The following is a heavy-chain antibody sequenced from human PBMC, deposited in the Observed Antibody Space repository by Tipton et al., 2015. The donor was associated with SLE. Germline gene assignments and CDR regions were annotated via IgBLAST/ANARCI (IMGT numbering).Heavy chain of an antibody. CDR1: GYSISSGYY. CDR2: IYHGGT. Sequence: TLSLTCVGSGYSISSGYYWGWIRQPPGKGLEWVGSIYHGGTHYNPSLKSRVTISVDPSKNQFSLKLSSVTAADTAVYYCARLKRAPPTVKVWFDPWGQGTLVTVSS. J-gene: IGHJ5*02. V-gene: IGHV4-38-2*01. CDR3: ARLKRAPPTVKVWFDP. D-gene: IGHD4-11*01.